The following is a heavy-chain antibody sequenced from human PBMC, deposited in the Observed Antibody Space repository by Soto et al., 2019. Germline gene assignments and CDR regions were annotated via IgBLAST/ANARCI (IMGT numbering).Heavy chain of an antibody. CDR3: ARALPPRGYTFWSTYQSGGSKYYYHDMDV. J-gene: IGHJ6*02. D-gene: IGHD3-3*01. CDR1: GGTFSDYA. Sequence: GASVKVSCKASGGTFSDYAVSWVRQVPGQGLEWMGGIIPIFGTTNYAQMFQGRVTITADESTNTAYMELSSLRSDDTAVYYCARALPPRGYTFWSTYQSGGSKYYYHDMDVWGQGTTVTVSS. CDR2: IIPIFGTT. V-gene: IGHV1-69*13.